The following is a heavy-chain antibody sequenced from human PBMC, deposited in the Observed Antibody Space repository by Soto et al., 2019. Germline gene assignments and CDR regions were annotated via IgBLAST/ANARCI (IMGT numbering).Heavy chain of an antibody. CDR1: GASVSSYY. J-gene: IGHJ5*02. Sequence: SETLSLTCSVSGASVSSYYWSWVRQPPGKGLEWIGYIYYIGAYNHNPSLKSRVTISVDTSKNQFSLKLTSVTAADTAVYYCARTPETRDWLDPWGQGTLVTVSS. V-gene: IGHV4-59*02. D-gene: IGHD1-7*01. CDR3: ARTPETRDWLDP. CDR2: IYYIGAY.